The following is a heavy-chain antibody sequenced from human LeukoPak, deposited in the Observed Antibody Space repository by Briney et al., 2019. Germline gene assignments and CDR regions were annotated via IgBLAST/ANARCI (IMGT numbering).Heavy chain of an antibody. Sequence: SETLSLTCTVSGGSISSYYWSWIRQPPGKGLEWIGYIYYSGSTNYNPSLKSRVTISVDTSKNQFSLKLSSVTAADTAVYYCARVTAMEYYYGMDVWGQGTTGTVSS. J-gene: IGHJ6*02. V-gene: IGHV4-59*01. D-gene: IGHD5-18*01. CDR3: ARVTAMEYYYGMDV. CDR1: GGSISSYY. CDR2: IYYSGST.